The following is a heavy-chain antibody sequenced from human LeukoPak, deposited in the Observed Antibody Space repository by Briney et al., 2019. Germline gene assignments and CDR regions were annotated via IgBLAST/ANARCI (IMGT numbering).Heavy chain of an antibody. CDR1: GGSISSGGYY. V-gene: IGHV4-31*03. D-gene: IGHD2-15*01. Sequence: SETLSLTCNVSGGSISSGGYYWSWIRQHPGKGLEWIGYIYYSGSTYYNPSLKSRVTISVDTSKNQFSLKLSSVTAADTAVYYCARAPVVVAPFDYWGQGTLVTVSS. J-gene: IGHJ4*02. CDR3: ARAPVVVAPFDY. CDR2: IYYSGST.